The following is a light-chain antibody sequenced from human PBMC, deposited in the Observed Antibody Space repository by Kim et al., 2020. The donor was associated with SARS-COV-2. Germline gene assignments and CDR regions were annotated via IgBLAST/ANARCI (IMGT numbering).Light chain of an antibody. J-gene: IGKJ4*01. Sequence: VSPGERANLSCRASQSVSSDLAWYQHKPGQAPRLLVYGASTRATGIPVRFSGSGSGTEFTLTISSLQSEDFAVYYCHQFKKWPLTFGGGTKVDIK. CDR3: HQFKKWPLT. CDR2: GAS. V-gene: IGKV3-15*01. CDR1: QSVSSD.